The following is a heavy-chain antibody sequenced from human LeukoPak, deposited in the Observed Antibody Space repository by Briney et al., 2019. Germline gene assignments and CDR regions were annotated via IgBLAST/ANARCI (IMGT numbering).Heavy chain of an antibody. V-gene: IGHV3-53*01. CDR2: AYSSGST. CDR1: DFTVSSNS. Sequence: GGSLRLSCAASDFTVSSNSMSWVRQAPGKGLEWVSVAYSSGSTHYAGSVKGRFTISRDSSENTLYLQMNSLRAEDTAVYYCATESYGGAWGQGTLVTVSS. J-gene: IGHJ4*02. CDR3: ATESYGGA. D-gene: IGHD1-26*01.